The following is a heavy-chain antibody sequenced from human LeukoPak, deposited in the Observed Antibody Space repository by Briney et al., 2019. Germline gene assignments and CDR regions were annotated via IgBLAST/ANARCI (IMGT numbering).Heavy chain of an antibody. J-gene: IGHJ3*02. CDR2: INSTSSHI. D-gene: IGHD3-22*01. Sequence: GGSLRLSCAASGFTFSSSEMSWVRQAPGKGLEWISYINSTSSHIYYADSVKGRFTISRDNAKNSLYLQMYSLGAGDTAVYYCAREDSRDAFDIWGQGTLVTVS. V-gene: IGHV3-48*03. CDR1: GFTFSSSE. CDR3: AREDSRDAFDI.